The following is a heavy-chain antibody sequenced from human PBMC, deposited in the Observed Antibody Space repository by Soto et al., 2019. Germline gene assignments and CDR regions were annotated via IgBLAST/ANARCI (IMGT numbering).Heavy chain of an antibody. J-gene: IGHJ4*02. Sequence: EVQLLESGGGLVQPGGSLRLSCAASGFTFGSYAMSWVRQAPGKGLEWVSAISGSGGSTYYADSVKGRFTISRDNSNNTLSLQMNSLRAEDTAVYYCTKSPRGYSWYFDYWGQGTLVAVSS. CDR2: ISGSGGST. V-gene: IGHV3-23*01. D-gene: IGHD5-18*01. CDR1: GFTFGSYA. CDR3: TKSPRGYSWYFDY.